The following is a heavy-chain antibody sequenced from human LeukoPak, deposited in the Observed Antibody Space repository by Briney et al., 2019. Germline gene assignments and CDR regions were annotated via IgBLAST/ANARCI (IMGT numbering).Heavy chain of an antibody. J-gene: IGHJ4*02. V-gene: IGHV3-9*01. D-gene: IGHD3-22*01. CDR1: GFNFKNYA. CDR3: LKDMDNNGWG. Sequence: GRSLRLSCAASGFNFKNYAIHWVRQVPGEGLEWVSGISWNGDYIGYADSVKGRFTISRDNAKNPLYLQMNSLRPEDTALYYCLKDMDNNGWGWGQGTLVTVSA. CDR2: ISWNGDYI.